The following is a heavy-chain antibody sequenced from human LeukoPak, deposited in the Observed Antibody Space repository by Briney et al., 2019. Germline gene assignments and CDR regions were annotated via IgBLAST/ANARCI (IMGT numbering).Heavy chain of an antibody. CDR2: INHSGST. CDR3: ARGRLYYDFWSGYYANWFDP. D-gene: IGHD3-3*01. J-gene: IGHJ5*02. V-gene: IGHV4-34*01. CDR1: GGSFSGYY. Sequence: SETLSLTCAVYGGSFSGYYWSWIRQPPGKGLERIGEINHSGSTNYNPSLKSRVTISVDTSKNQFSLKLSSVTAADTAVYYCARGRLYYDFWSGYYANWFDPWGQGTLVTVSS.